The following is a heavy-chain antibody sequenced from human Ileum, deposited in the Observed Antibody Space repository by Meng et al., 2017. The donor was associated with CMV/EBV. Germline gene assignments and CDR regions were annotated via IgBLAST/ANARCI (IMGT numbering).Heavy chain of an antibody. CDR1: GGSIKDYY. V-gene: IGHV4-4*07. CDR3: ARGPGGFGDFDLDY. J-gene: IGHJ4*02. Sequence: QVQLQESGPGLVRPSETLSLNCTVSGGSIKDYYWSWIRQPAGKGLEWIGRIYFGGSTNYNPSLKSRVTMSIDTPKNQFSLRLTSVTAADSAVYYCARGPGGFGDFDLDYWGQGSLVTVSS. D-gene: IGHD3-9*01. CDR2: IYFGGST.